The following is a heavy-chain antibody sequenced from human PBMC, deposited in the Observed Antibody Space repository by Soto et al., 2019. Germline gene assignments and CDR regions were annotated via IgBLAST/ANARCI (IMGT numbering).Heavy chain of an antibody. CDR1: GFTFSDSF. CDR2: ISGRDGNI. CDR3: SGDQGPNYMAV. V-gene: IGHV3-11*01. Sequence: QVQLVESGGGLVKPGGSLRLSCAASGFTFSDSFMSWSRQTPGKGLEWLSYISGRDGNIYYAYSVRGRFTSSSDNAKNSVYLQMNSLRAEDTAVYYCSGDQGPNYMAVWGKGATVTVS. J-gene: IGHJ6*03.